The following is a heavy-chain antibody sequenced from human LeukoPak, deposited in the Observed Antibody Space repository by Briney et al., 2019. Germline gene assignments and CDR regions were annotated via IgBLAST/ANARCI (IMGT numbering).Heavy chain of an antibody. Sequence: PSETLSLTCTVSGGSISTYYWSWIRQPPGKGLEWIGYIYYTGGTNYNPSLKGRVSMSVDTSKNQFSLKLSSVTAADTAVYYCARGKGVQLWFHWFDPWGQGTLVTVSS. CDR3: ARGKGVQLWFHWFDP. D-gene: IGHD5-18*01. CDR1: GGSISTYY. J-gene: IGHJ5*02. CDR2: IYYTGGT. V-gene: IGHV4-59*01.